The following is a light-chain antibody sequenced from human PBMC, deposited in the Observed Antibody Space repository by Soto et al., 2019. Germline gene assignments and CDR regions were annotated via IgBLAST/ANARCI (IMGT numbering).Light chain of an antibody. V-gene: IGLV1-40*01. CDR2: NNN. CDR1: SSNIGAGYD. CDR3: QSYDHSLGAPV. J-gene: IGLJ2*01. Sequence: QSVLAQPPSVSGAPGQRVTVSCTGSSSNIGAGYDVHWYQQLPGTAPKVLIFNNNNRPLGVPDRFSGSKSDTSASLAITGLLAEDEADYYCQSYDHSLGAPVFGGGTKVTVL.